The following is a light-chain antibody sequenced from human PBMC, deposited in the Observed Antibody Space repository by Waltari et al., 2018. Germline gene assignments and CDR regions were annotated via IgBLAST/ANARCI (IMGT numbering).Light chain of an antibody. CDR2: GRN. CDR1: TVSSNY. J-gene: IGLJ3*02. V-gene: IGLV3-19*01. CDR3: LSRDSSGNHPV. Sequence: SSEIAQDPAESVALGQTVTPTCIGDTVSSNYASWYQQKPGQAPLLVIYGRNNMPSGIPDRFSGSYSGNTASLTITGALADDEADYYCLSRDSSGNHPVFGGGTKLTVL.